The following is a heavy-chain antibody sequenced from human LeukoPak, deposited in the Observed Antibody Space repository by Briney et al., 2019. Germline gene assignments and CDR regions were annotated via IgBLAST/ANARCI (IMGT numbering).Heavy chain of an antibody. CDR3: ARAISRSSSWEFYY. CDR2: ISSSSSYI. V-gene: IGHV3-21*01. Sequence: GSLRLSCAASGFTFSSYSMNWVRQAPGKGLEWVSSISSSSSYIYYADSVKGRFTISRDNAKNSLYLQMNSLRAEDTAVYYCARAISRSSSWEFYYWGQGTLVTVSS. J-gene: IGHJ4*02. CDR1: GFTFSSYS. D-gene: IGHD6-13*01.